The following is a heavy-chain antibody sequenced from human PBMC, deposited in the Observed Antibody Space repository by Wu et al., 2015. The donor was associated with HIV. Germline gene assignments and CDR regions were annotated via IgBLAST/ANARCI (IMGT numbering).Heavy chain of an antibody. Sequence: QVQLVQSGAEVKKPGASVNISCKASGYTFTRYYIHWVRQAPGQGLEWMGIINPSSGSTSYAQKFQGRVTMTRDTSTSTVYMELSSLRSEDTAVYYCARAWFGXLNYYFDYVGRERWSPSP. CDR1: GYTFTRYY. J-gene: IGHJ4*02. V-gene: IGHV1-46*01. D-gene: IGHD3-10*01. CDR2: INPSSGST. CDR3: ARAWFGXLNYYFDY.